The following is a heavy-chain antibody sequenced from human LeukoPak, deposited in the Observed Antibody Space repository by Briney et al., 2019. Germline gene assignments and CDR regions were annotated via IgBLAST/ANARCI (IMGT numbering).Heavy chain of an antibody. CDR1: GGSFSGYY. J-gene: IGHJ5*02. CDR3: ARARGYSYGQTNWFDP. D-gene: IGHD5-18*01. V-gene: IGHV4-34*01. Sequence: PSETLSLTCAVYGGSFSGYYWSWIRQPPGKGLERIGGINHSGSTNYNPSLKSRVTISVDTSKNQFSLKLSSVTAADTAVYYCARARGYSYGQTNWFDPWGQGTLVTVSS. CDR2: INHSGST.